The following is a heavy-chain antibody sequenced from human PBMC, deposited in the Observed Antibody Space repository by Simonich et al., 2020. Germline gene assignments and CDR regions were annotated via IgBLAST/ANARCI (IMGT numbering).Heavy chain of an antibody. D-gene: IGHD6-13*01. CDR2: IYHSGST. CDR3: ARVGYSNYYYYGMDV. J-gene: IGHJ6*02. CDR1: GYSISSGYY. Sequence: QVQLQESGPGLVKPSETLSLTCAVSGYSISSGYYWGWIRQPPGKGLEWIGGIYHSGSTYYNPYLKSRVTISVDTSKNQFSRKLSSVTAADTAVYYCARVGYSNYYYYGMDVWGQGTTVTVSS. V-gene: IGHV4-38-2*01.